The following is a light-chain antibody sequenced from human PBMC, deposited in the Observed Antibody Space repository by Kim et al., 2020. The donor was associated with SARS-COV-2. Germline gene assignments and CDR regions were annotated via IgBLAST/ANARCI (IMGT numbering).Light chain of an antibody. CDR1: QIVNDG. V-gene: IGKV1-5*03. Sequence: TSVGARVTITCRASQIVNDGLAWYQQKPGKAPRLVIYKASILETGVPSRFSGSGFGTEFTLTISSLQPDDFATYYCQHYRRFPYTFGQGTKVDFK. CDR2: KAS. J-gene: IGKJ2*01. CDR3: QHYRRFPYT.